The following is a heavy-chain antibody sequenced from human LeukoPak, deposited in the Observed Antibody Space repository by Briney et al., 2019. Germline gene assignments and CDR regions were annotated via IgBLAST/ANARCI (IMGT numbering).Heavy chain of an antibody. CDR2: IIPILGIA. V-gene: IGHV1-69*04. J-gene: IGHJ6*02. CDR3: AREHTMIVVVITTYYYYGVDV. D-gene: IGHD3-22*01. CDR1: GGTFSSYA. Sequence: SVKVSCKASGGTFSSYAISWVRQAPGHGLEWMGRIIPILGIANYAQKFQGRVTITADKSTSTAYIELSSLRSEDTAVYYCAREHTMIVVVITTYYYYGVDVWGQGTTVTVSS.